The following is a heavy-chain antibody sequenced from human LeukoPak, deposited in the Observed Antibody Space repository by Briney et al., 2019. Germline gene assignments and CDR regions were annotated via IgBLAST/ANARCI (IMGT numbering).Heavy chain of an antibody. CDR2: IYHSGST. J-gene: IGHJ5*02. CDR3: ARQSYYGSGSYHGWFDP. CDR1: GHSINTDYY. Sequence: SETLSLTCTVSGHSINTDYYWAWVRQPPGKGLEWIGSIYHSGSTYYGPALKSRVTISVDTSKNQFSLKLSSVTAADTAVYYCARQSYYGSGSYHGWFDPWGQGTLVTVSS. D-gene: IGHD3-10*01. V-gene: IGHV4-38-2*02.